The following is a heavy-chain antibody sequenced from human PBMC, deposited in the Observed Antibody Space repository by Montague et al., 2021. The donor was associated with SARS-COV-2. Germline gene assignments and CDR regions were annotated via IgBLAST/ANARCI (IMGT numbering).Heavy chain of an antibody. V-gene: IGHV4-59*01. D-gene: IGHD6-13*01. CDR1: GASMSGSY. CDR3: ASHFVWQQLST. Sequence: SETLSLTYTVSGASMSGSYWGWVRQPPGKGPEWIGNIYSSGSTHYNPSLKSRVTISVDTSKSQFSLRLTSVTAADTAVYYCASHFVWQQLSTWGQGTLVSVSS. CDR2: IYSSGST. J-gene: IGHJ4*02.